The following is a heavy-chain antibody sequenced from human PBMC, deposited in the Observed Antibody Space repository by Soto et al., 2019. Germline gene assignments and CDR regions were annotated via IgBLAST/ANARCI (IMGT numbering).Heavy chain of an antibody. V-gene: IGHV5-51*01. J-gene: IGHJ5*02. CDR3: PRNAYAGCGGDCYYGWFDT. Sequence: GESLKNSFKGSGYSFTSYWIGWVRQMPGEGLELMGIIYPGDCDTRYSPSFQGQVTISDHKSISTAYLQWSSLKASDTSMSYCPRNAYAGCGGDCYYGWFDTWGQGSMVTVSS. D-gene: IGHD2-21*02. CDR2: IYPGDCDT. CDR1: GYSFTSYW.